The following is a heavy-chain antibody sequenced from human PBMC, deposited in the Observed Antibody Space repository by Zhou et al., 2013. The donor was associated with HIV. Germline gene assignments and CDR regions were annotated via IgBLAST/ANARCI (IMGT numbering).Heavy chain of an antibody. D-gene: IGHD3-10*01. Sequence: QVQLVQSGAEIKKPGSSVRVSCKTSEGTFRTYAISWVRQTPGQGLEWMGGVFPVTGNTNYAQNFQGRITITVDGFTSTAYMELRSLRSDDTAVYFCAREGGHGSGRSQYYYYGMDVWGQGTTVIVSS. J-gene: IGHJ6*02. V-gene: IGHV1-69*12. CDR3: AREGGHGSGRSQYYYYGMDV. CDR1: EGTFRTYA. CDR2: VFPVTGNT.